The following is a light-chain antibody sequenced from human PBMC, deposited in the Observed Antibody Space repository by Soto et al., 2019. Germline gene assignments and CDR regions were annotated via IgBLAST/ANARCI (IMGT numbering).Light chain of an antibody. CDR3: SSYTSSSTRV. CDR2: DVS. CDR1: SSDVGGYNY. V-gene: IGLV2-14*01. J-gene: IGLJ3*02. Sequence: QSVLTQPASVSVSPGQSITISCTGTSSDVGGYNYVSWYQQHPGKAPKLMIYDVSNRPPGVSSRLSGSKSGNTASLTISGLQAEDEADYYCSSYTSSSTRVVGGGTKLTVL.